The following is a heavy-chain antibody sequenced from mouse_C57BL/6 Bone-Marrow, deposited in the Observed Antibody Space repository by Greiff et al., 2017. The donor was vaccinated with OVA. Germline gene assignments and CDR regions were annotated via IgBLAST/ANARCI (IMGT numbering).Heavy chain of an antibody. CDR1: GYTFTSYW. CDR3: TKSIYDGYHPAWFAY. D-gene: IGHD2-3*01. V-gene: IGHV1-5*01. J-gene: IGHJ3*01. CDR2: IYPGNSDT. Sequence: EVKLQESGTVLARPGASVKMSCKTSGYTFTSYWMHWVKQRPGQGLEWIGAIYPGNSDTSYNQKFKGKAKLTAVTSASTAYMELSSLTNEDSAVYYCTKSIYDGYHPAWFAYWGQGTLVTVSA.